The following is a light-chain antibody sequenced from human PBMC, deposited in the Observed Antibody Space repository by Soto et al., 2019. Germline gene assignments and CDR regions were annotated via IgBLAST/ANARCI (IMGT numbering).Light chain of an antibody. CDR3: QLYGSSLHTFTSLLT. CDR2: GAS. J-gene: IGKJ4*01. CDR1: QSVSSTY. Sequence: EIVLTQSPGTLSLSPGERATLSCRASQSVSSTYLAWYQQKRDQAPRLLIYGASGRATGIPDRFSSSGSGTDFSLSISRLEPEDFAVYYCQLYGSSLHTFTSLLTFGGGTTVEVK. V-gene: IGKV3-20*01.